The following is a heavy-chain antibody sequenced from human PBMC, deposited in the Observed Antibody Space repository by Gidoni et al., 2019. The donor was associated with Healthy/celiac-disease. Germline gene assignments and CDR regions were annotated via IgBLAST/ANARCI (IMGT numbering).Heavy chain of an antibody. Sequence: QVHLQESGPGLVKPSWTLSLTCPVSAGSISSSNWWSWVRQPPGKGLEWIGEIYHSGSTNYNPSLKSRVTISVDKSKNQFSLTLSSVTAADTAVYYCARDLGGHYYDSSGYGAFDYWGQGTLVTVSS. D-gene: IGHD3-22*01. V-gene: IGHV4-4*02. CDR3: ARDLGGHYYDSSGYGAFDY. CDR1: AGSISSSNW. J-gene: IGHJ4*02. CDR2: IYHSGST.